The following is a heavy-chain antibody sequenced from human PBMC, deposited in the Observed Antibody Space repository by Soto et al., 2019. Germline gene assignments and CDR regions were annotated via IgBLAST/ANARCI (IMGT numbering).Heavy chain of an antibody. CDR3: ARDSSVAVAGTGSIDY. D-gene: IGHD6-19*01. CDR1: GFTFSTYR. V-gene: IGHV3-30*03. CDR2: ISYDGSNK. J-gene: IGHJ4*02. Sequence: HPGGSLRLSCVASGFTFSTYRMHWVRQAPGKGLEWVAFISYDGSNKYYADSVKGQFTISRDNSKKTLYLHTNSLRAEDTAVYYCARDSSVAVAGTGSIDYWGQGTLVTVSS.